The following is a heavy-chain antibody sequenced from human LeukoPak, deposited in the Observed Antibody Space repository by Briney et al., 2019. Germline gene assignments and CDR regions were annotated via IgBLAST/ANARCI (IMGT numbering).Heavy chain of an antibody. Sequence: GGSLRLSCAASGFTFSSYGMSWVRQAPGKGLEWVSAISGSGGSTYYADSVRGRFTISRDSSKNTLYLQMSSLRAEDAAVYYCAKAPVTSCRGAYCYPFDYWGQGTLVTVSS. V-gene: IGHV3-23*01. J-gene: IGHJ4*02. CDR2: ISGSGGST. CDR3: AKAPVTSCRGAYCYPFDY. CDR1: GFTFSSYG. D-gene: IGHD2-21*01.